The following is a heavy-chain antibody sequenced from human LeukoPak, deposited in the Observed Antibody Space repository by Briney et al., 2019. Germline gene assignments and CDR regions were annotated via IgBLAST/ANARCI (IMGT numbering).Heavy chain of an antibody. J-gene: IGHJ4*02. Sequence: ASVKVSCKASGYTFTSYGISWVRQAPGQGLEWMGWISAYNGNTNYAQKLQGRVTMTTDTSTSTAYMELRSLRSDDTAVYYCARVETMYDFWSGYYPSKLCYFDYWGQGTLVTVSS. V-gene: IGHV1-18*01. CDR2: ISAYNGNT. CDR3: ARVETMYDFWSGYYPSKLCYFDY. D-gene: IGHD3-3*01. CDR1: GYTFTSYG.